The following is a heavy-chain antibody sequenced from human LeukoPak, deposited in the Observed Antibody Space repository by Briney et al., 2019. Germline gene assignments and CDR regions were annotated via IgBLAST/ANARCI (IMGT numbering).Heavy chain of an antibody. Sequence: GGSLRLSCAASGFTVSSNYISRVRQAPGKGLEWVSVIYSGGSTYYADSVKGRFTISRDNSKNTLYLQMNSLRAEDTAVYYCARRYCSSTSCGYFDYWGQGTLVTVSS. CDR2: IYSGGST. J-gene: IGHJ4*02. D-gene: IGHD2-2*01. CDR1: GFTVSSNY. CDR3: ARRYCSSTSCGYFDY. V-gene: IGHV3-66*02.